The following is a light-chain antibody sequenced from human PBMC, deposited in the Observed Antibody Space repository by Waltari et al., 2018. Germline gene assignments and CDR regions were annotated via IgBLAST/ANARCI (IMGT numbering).Light chain of an antibody. CDR1: NPTLGSHN. CDR2: KNN. J-gene: IGLJ3*02. V-gene: IGLV1-47*01. Sequence: QSVLTQPPPASGTPGQGVIIPCSGSNPTLGSHNLSWYQHLPGTAPKLLIYKNNQRPSGVPERFSGSKSGTSASLAISGLRSEDEADYYCAAWDDSLSGRVFGGGTKLTVL. CDR3: AAWDDSLSGRV.